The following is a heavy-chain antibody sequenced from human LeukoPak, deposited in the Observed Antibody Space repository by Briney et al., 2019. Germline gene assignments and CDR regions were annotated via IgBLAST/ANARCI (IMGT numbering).Heavy chain of an antibody. J-gene: IGHJ3*02. CDR3: ASGYCGGACQLGGVDM. CDR2: IYYSGST. CDR1: GGSISSSSYY. V-gene: IGHV4-39*07. Sequence: SETLSLTCTVSGGSISSSSYYRGWIRQPPGKGLEWIGSIYYSGSTYYNPSLKSRVTISVDTSKNQFSLKLSSVTAADTAVYYCASGYCGGACQLGGVDMWGQGTMVTVSS. D-gene: IGHD2-21*02.